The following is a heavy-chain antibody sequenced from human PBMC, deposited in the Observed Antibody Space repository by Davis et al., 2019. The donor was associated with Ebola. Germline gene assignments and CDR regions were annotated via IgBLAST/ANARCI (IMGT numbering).Heavy chain of an antibody. CDR3: ARQPTVVTETDAFDI. V-gene: IGHV1-2*04. D-gene: IGHD4-23*01. CDR2: INPNSGGT. Sequence: ASVKVSCKASGYTFAGYYIHWLRQAPGQGLEWMGWINPNSGGTNYAQKFQGWVTMTRDTSISTAYMELSRLRSDDTAVYYCARQPTVVTETDAFDIWGQGTMVTVSS. CDR1: GYTFAGYY. J-gene: IGHJ3*02.